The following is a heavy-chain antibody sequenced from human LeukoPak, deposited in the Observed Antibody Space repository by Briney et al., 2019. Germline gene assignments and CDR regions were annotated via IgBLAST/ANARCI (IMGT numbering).Heavy chain of an antibody. CDR3: ARDGYDFWSGYPAVFAAGYGMDV. CDR2: IYTSGST. J-gene: IGHJ6*02. Sequence: SETLSLTCTVSGGSISSYYWSWIRQPAGKGLEWIGRIYTSGSTNYNPSLKSRVTMSVDTSKNQFSPKLSSVTAADTAVYYCARDGYDFWSGYPAVFAAGYGMDVWGQGTTVTVSS. CDR1: GGSISSYY. V-gene: IGHV4-4*07. D-gene: IGHD3-3*01.